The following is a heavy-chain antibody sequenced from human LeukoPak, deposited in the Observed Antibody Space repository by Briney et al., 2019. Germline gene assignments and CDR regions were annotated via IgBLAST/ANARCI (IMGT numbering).Heavy chain of an antibody. D-gene: IGHD2/OR15-2a*01. CDR2: IYYSGIT. Sequence: PSETLSLTCTVSGDSISSYYWYWFRQPPGKELEWIACIYYSGITHYNPSLKSRVTVSLDTSKNQFSLRLSSVTAADTAVYYCAREGIVRTYDQWGQGTLVTVSP. J-gene: IGHJ4*02. CDR3: AREGIVRTYDQ. CDR1: GDSISSYY. V-gene: IGHV4-59*12.